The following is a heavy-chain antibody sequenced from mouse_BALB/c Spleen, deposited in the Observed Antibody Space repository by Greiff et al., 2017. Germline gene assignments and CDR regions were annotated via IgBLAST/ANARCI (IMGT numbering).Heavy chain of an antibody. CDR2: IYPGDGDT. Sequence: VQLQQSGAELARPGASVKLSCKASGYTFTSYWMQWVKQRPGQGLEWIGAIYPGDGDTRYTQKFKGKATLTADKSSSTAYMQLSSLASEDSAVYYCAREEVRGAMDYWGQGTSVTVSS. J-gene: IGHJ4*01. V-gene: IGHV1-87*01. CDR3: AREEVRGAMDY. D-gene: IGHD2-14*01. CDR1: GYTFTSYW.